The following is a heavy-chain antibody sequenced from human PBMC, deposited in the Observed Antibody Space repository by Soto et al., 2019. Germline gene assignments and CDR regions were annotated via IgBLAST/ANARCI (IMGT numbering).Heavy chain of an antibody. V-gene: IGHV1-18*01. CDR1: GYTFTSYG. J-gene: IGHJ6*03. Sequence: EASVKVSCKASGYTFTSYGISWVRQAPGQGLEWMGWISAYNGNTVYADSVKGRFTISRENAKNSLYLQMNSLRAGDTAVYYCARARIAARPLPPRYYYYYYMDVWGKGTTVTVSS. CDR2: ISAYNGNT. CDR3: ARARIAARPLPPRYYYYYYMDV. D-gene: IGHD6-6*01.